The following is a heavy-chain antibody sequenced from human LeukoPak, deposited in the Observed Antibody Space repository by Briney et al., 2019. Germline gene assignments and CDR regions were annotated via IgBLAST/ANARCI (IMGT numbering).Heavy chain of an antibody. CDR1: GVTFSSYA. V-gene: IGHV3-7*01. D-gene: IGHD6-13*01. CDR3: ATYSSPDKWDASDM. CDR2: IRVEGGLE. J-gene: IGHJ3*02. Sequence: GGSLRLSCAASGVTFSSYAMTWVRQAPGKGLEWVGTIRVEGGLEYPVGWMKCRFTIPRDNGQISVHLQMTSLRVEDTAVYYCATYSSPDKWDASDMWGQGTLVTVSS.